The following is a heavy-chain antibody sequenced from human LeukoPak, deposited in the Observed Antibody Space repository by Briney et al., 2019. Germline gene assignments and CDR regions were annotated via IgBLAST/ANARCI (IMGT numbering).Heavy chain of an antibody. CDR2: IKPDGSEK. J-gene: IGHJ4*02. CDR3: ARDRIQLWSHDY. Sequence: GGSLRLSCAASGFTFSGYWMSCVRQAPGKGLEWVANIKPDGSEKYYVDSVKGRFTISRENAKNSLYLQMNSLRAEDTAVYYCARDRIQLWSHDYWGQGTLVTVSS. D-gene: IGHD5-18*01. V-gene: IGHV3-7*04. CDR1: GFTFSGYW.